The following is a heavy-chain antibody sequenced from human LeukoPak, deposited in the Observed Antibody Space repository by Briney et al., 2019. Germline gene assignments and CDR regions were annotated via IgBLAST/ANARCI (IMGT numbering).Heavy chain of an antibody. D-gene: IGHD6-13*01. CDR1: GYSFTSYW. V-gene: IGHV5-51*01. J-gene: IGHJ4*02. Sequence: GESLKISCKGSGYSFTSYWIGWVRQMPGKGLEWVGIIYPGDSDTRYSPSFQGQVTISADKSISTAYLPWSSLKASDTAMYYCARLTAAALYYFDYWGQGTLVTVSS. CDR2: IYPGDSDT. CDR3: ARLTAAALYYFDY.